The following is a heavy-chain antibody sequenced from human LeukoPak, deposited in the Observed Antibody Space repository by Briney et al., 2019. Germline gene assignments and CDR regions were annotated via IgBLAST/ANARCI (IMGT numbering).Heavy chain of an antibody. CDR3: ARDGLWFGDQITDY. J-gene: IGHJ4*02. V-gene: IGHV3-7*01. D-gene: IGHD3-10*01. Sequence: GGSLRLSCVASGFTISPYWLSWVRQAPEKGLEWVASIKGDGSEKHYVDSVKGRFTISRDNAESSLYLQMNSLRAEDTAVYYCARDGLWFGDQITDYWGQGTLVTVSS. CDR1: GFTISPYW. CDR2: IKGDGSEK.